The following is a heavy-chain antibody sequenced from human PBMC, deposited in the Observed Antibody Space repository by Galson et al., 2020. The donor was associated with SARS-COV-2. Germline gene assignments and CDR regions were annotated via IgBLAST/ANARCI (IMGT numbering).Heavy chain of an antibody. CDR2: IYTSGST. Sequence: ETSETLSLTCTVSGGSISSYYWSWIRQPAGKGLEWIGRIYTSGSTNYNPSLKSRVTMSVDTSKNQFSLKLSSVTAADTAVYYCARDRLTIFGVVINDYYGMDVWGQGTTVTVS. CDR1: GGSISSYY. V-gene: IGHV4-4*07. CDR3: ARDRLTIFGVVINDYYGMDV. D-gene: IGHD3-3*01. J-gene: IGHJ6*02.